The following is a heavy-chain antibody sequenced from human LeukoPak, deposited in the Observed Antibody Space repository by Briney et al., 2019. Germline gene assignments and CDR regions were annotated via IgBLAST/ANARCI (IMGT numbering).Heavy chain of an antibody. J-gene: IGHJ6*02. CDR2: MNPNSGNT. CDR1: GYTFTSYD. V-gene: IGHV1-8*01. CDR3: GRGLIVQVVATILDV. Sequence: ASVKVSCKASGYTFTSYDINWVRQATGQGLEWMGWMNPNSGNTGYAQKFQGRVTMTRNTSISTAYMELSSLRSEDTAVYYCGRGLIVQVVATILDVWGQGTTVTVSS. D-gene: IGHD5-12*01.